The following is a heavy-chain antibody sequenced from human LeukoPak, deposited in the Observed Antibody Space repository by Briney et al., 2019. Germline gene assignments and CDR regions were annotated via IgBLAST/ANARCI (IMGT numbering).Heavy chain of an antibody. CDR3: AREDYYGMDV. J-gene: IGHJ6*02. CDR2: IKQDGSEK. Sequence: PGGSLRLSCAASEFIFTSFWMSWVRQAPGKGLEWVANIKQDGSEKYYVDSVKGRFTISRDNAKSSQDLQMDSLRAEDTAVYYCAREDYYGMDVWGQGTTVTVS. V-gene: IGHV3-7*04. CDR1: EFIFTSFW.